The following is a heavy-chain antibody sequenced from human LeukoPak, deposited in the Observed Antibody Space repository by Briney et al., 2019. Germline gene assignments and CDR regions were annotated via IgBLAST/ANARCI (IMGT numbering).Heavy chain of an antibody. CDR3: ARDPLQQLPPHHWYFDL. D-gene: IGHD6-13*01. Sequence: PSETLSLTCSVSGDSITSSGYYWGWIRQPPGKGLEWIGSIYYSGSTYYNPSLKSRVTISVDTSKNQFSLKLSSVTAADTAVYYCARDPLQQLPPHHWYFDLWGRGTLVTVSS. J-gene: IGHJ2*01. V-gene: IGHV4-39*07. CDR1: GDSITSSGYY. CDR2: IYYSGST.